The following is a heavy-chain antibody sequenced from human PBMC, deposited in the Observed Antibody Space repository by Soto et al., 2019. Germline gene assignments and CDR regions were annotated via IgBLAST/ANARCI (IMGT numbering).Heavy chain of an antibody. CDR1: GFTFSSYW. CDR2: IESDGSSP. V-gene: IGHV3-74*01. Sequence: GGSLRLSCAASGFTFSSYWMHWVRQAPGKGLVWVSRIESDGSSPIYADSVKGRFTISRDNAKNTLYLQMNSLRAEDTAVYYCAKSNWFDPWGQGTLVTVS. CDR3: AKSNWFDP. J-gene: IGHJ5*02.